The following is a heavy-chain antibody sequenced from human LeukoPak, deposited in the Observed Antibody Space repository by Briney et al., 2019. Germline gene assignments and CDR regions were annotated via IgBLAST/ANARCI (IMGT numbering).Heavy chain of an antibody. Sequence: PSETLSLTCAVYGGSFSGYYWSWIRQPPGKGLEWIGEINHSGSTNYNPSLKSRVTISVDTSKNQFSLKLSSVTAADTAVYYCARFDNDPPRPGMDVWGQGTTVTVSS. D-gene: IGHD1-1*01. CDR1: GGSFSGYY. CDR2: INHSGST. J-gene: IGHJ6*02. V-gene: IGHV4-34*01. CDR3: ARFDNDPPRPGMDV.